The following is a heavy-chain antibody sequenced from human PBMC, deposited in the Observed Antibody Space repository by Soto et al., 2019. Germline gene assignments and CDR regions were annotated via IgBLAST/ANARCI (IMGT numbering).Heavy chain of an antibody. J-gene: IGHJ6*02. V-gene: IGHV1-69*13. CDR2: IIPIFGTA. CDR1: GGTFSSYA. Sequence: GASVKVSCKXSGGTFSSYAISWVRQAPGQGLEWMGGIIPIFGTANYAQKFRGRVTITADESTSTAYMELSSLRSEDTAVCYCARGVYCSSTSCYLYYYYYGMDVWGQGTTVTVSS. D-gene: IGHD2-2*01. CDR3: ARGVYCSSTSCYLYYYYYGMDV.